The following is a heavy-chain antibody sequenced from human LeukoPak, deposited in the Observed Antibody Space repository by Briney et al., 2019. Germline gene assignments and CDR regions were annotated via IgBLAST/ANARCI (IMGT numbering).Heavy chain of an antibody. J-gene: IGHJ6*02. CDR2: IYPGDSDT. V-gene: IGHV5-51*01. CDR1: GYSFATSW. CDR3: ARKPGGMDV. Sequence: GASLKISCKGSGYSFATSWIGWGRQMAGKGLEWMGIIYPGDSDTRYSPSFQGQVTISADKSITTAYLQWSSLKASDTAIYYCARKPGGMDVWGQGTTVTVSS.